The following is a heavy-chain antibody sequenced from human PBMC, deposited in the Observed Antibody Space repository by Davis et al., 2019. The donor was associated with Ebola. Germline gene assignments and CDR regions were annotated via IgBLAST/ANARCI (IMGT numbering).Heavy chain of an antibody. Sequence: GESLKISCAASGFIFGSFAMNWVRQAPGKGPEWISGFSGYYKESFYADSVKGRFTISRDKSKNRVYLQMDNLRADDTAVYYCAKRTKNGYNSPIDHWGQGTLVTVSS. J-gene: IGHJ4*02. CDR3: AKRTKNGYNSPIDH. CDR2: FSGYYKES. D-gene: IGHD5-24*01. CDR1: GFIFGSFA. V-gene: IGHV3-23*01.